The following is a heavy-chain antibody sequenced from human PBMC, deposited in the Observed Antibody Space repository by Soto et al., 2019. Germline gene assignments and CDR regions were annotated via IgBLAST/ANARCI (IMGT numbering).Heavy chain of an antibody. CDR1: GFTFSSYS. CDR2: ISSSSSTI. J-gene: IGHJ4*02. V-gene: IGHV3-48*01. Sequence: EVQLVESGGGLVQPGGSLRLSCAASGFTFSSYSMNWVRQAPGKGLEWVSYISSSSSTIYYADSVKGRFTISRDNAKNSLYLQMNSLRAEDTAVYYCAIDYCSSTSCYLPPGGYWGQGTLVTVSS. CDR3: AIDYCSSTSCYLPPGGY. D-gene: IGHD2-2*01.